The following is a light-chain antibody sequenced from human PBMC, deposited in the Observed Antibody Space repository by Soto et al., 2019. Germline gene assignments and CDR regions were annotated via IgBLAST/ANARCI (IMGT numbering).Light chain of an antibody. CDR2: AAS. V-gene: IGKV1-17*03. Sequence: DIQMTQSPSAMSASVGDRVTITCRASQGISNYLAWFQQKPGKVHKRLIYAASSLDSGVPSRFSGSGSGAEFTLTISSLQPEYFATYYCLQHNTYPWTFCQGTKVEIK. CDR1: QGISNY. CDR3: LQHNTYPWT. J-gene: IGKJ1*01.